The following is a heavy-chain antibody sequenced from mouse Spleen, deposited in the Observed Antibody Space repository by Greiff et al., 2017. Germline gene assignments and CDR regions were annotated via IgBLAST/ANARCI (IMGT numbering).Heavy chain of an antibody. D-gene: IGHD3-2*01. J-gene: IGHJ3*01. Sequence: VQLQQPGAELVKPGASVKLSCKASGYTFTSYWMHWVKQRPGQGLEWIGEIDPSDSYTNYNQKFKGKATLTVDKSSSTAYMQLSSLTSEDSAVYYCARDSSGHGFAYWGQGTLVTVSA. CDR1: GYTFTSYW. V-gene: IGHV1-69*02. CDR2: IDPSDSYT. CDR3: ARDSSGHGFAY.